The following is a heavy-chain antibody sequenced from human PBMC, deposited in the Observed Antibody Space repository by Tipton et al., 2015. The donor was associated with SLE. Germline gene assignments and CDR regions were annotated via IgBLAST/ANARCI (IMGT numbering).Heavy chain of an antibody. V-gene: IGHV4-59*01. CDR2: IYYSGST. CDR1: GGSISSYY. J-gene: IGHJ2*01. Sequence: TLSLTCTVSGGSISSYYWSWIRQPPGKGLEWIGYIYYSGSTNYNPSLKSRVTISVDTSKNQFSLKLSSVTAADTAVYYCARGGRRDFDLWGRGTLVTASS. D-gene: IGHD1-26*01. CDR3: ARGGRRDFDL.